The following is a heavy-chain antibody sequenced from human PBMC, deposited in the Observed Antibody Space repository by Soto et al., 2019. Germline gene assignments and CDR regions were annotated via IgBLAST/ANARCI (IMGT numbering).Heavy chain of an antibody. D-gene: IGHD5-12*01. J-gene: IGHJ6*03. V-gene: IGHV3-23*01. Sequence: HPGGSLRLSCAASGFTFSSYAMSWVRQAPGKGLEWVSAISGSGGSTYYADSVKGRFTISRDNSKNTLYLQMNSLRAEDTAVYYCAKDTGGWLRIYYYYYMDVWGKGTTVTVSS. CDR1: GFTFSSYA. CDR3: AKDTGGWLRIYYYYYMDV. CDR2: ISGSGGST.